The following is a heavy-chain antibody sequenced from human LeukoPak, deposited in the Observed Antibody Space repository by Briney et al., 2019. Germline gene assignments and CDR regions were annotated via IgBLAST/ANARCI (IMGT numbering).Heavy chain of an antibody. J-gene: IGHJ6*02. CDR1: GYTFTSYV. V-gene: IGHV1-8*01. CDR3: AREGAVAGFYYYYGMDV. Sequence: GASVKVSCKASGYTFTSYVINWVRQATGRGLEWMGWMNPNSGNTGYAQKFRGRVTMTRNTSISTAYMELSSLRSEDTAVYYCAREGAVAGFYYYYGMDVWGQGTTVTVSS. D-gene: IGHD6-19*01. CDR2: MNPNSGNT.